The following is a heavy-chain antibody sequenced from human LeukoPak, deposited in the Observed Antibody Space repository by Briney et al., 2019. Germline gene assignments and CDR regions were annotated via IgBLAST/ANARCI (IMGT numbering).Heavy chain of an antibody. Sequence: ASVKVSCRPSGYSFTRHYIHWMRQAPGQGLEWMGWINPNSGGTNYAQKFQGRVTMTADTSISTAYKEVSSLNYDDTAIYYCARGTGSSWFDSWGQGTLVTVSS. V-gene: IGHV1-2*02. J-gene: IGHJ5*01. CDR3: ARGTGSSWFDS. CDR1: GYSFTRHY. D-gene: IGHD3/OR15-3a*01. CDR2: INPNSGGT.